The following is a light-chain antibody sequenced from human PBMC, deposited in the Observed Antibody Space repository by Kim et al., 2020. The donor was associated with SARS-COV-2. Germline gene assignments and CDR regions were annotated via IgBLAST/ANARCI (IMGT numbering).Light chain of an antibody. CDR1: SSDVGSYNL. CDR3: CSYAGSSTFGV. Sequence: QPITIACTGTSSDVGSYNLVSWYQQHPGKAPKLMIYEGSKRPSGVSNRFSGSKSGNTASLTISGLQAEDEADYYCCSYAGSSTFGVFGGGTQLTVL. V-gene: IGLV2-23*03. CDR2: EGS. J-gene: IGLJ3*02.